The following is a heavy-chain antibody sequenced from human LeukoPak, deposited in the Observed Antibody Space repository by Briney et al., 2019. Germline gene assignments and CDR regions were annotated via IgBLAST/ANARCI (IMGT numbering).Heavy chain of an antibody. CDR1: GFTFSSYA. V-gene: IGHV3-23*01. D-gene: IGHD2-8*01. Sequence: PGGSLRLSCAASGFTFSSYAMSWVRQAPGKGLEWVSAISGSGGSSYYADSVKGRFTISRDNSKNTLYLQMNSLRAEDTAVYYCAKNPSPAAYCTNGVCYYFYFDYWGQGTLVTVSS. CDR3: AKNPSPAAYCTNGVCYYFYFDY. J-gene: IGHJ4*02. CDR2: ISGSGGSS.